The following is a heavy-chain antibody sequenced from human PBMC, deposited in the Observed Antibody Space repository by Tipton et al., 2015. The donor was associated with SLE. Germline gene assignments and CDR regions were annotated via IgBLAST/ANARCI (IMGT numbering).Heavy chain of an antibody. CDR1: GGSISSYY. Sequence: TLSLTCTVSGGSISSYYWSWIRQPPGKGLEWIGDIYYSGSTNYNPSLKSRVTISVDTSKNQFSLKLSSVTAADTAVYYCARGHDYVWGTYRQGYYFDYWGQGTLVTVSS. CDR3: ARGHDYVWGTYRQGYYFDY. J-gene: IGHJ4*02. CDR2: IYYSGST. D-gene: IGHD3-16*02. V-gene: IGHV4-59*01.